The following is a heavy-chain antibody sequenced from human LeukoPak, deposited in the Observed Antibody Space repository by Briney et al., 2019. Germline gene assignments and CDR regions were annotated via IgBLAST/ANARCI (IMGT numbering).Heavy chain of an antibody. CDR1: GGSISSYY. CDR2: INHSGST. D-gene: IGHD4-4*01. Sequence: PSETLSLTCTVSGGSISSYYWSWIRQPPGKGLTWIGEINHSGSTKYNPSLKSRLTISVDTSKNQFSLKLSSVTAADTAVYYCARMAVTPDYYYYGMDVWGQGTTVTVSS. CDR3: ARMAVTPDYYYYGMDV. V-gene: IGHV4-34*01. J-gene: IGHJ6*02.